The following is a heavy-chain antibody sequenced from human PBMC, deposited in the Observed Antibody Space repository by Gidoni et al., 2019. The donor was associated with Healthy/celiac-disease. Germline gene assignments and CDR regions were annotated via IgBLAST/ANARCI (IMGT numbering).Heavy chain of an antibody. V-gene: IGHV3-74*01. CDR2: INSDGSST. J-gene: IGHJ4*02. CDR3: ARVGRGHPGGYSGYEAAFDY. D-gene: IGHD5-12*01. Sequence: SRINSDGSSTSYADSVKGRFTISRDNAKNTLYLQMNSLRAEDTAVYYCARVGRGHPGGYSGYEAAFDYWGQGTLVTVSS.